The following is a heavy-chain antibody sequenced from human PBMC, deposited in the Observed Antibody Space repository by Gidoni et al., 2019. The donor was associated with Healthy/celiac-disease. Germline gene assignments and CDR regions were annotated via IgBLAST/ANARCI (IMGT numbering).Heavy chain of an antibody. J-gene: IGHJ4*02. V-gene: IGHV3-21*01. D-gene: IGHD4-17*01. CDR3: ARDLTTVTYFDY. CDR2: ISSSSSYI. CDR1: GFTFSSYS. Sequence: EVQLVESGGGLVKPGGSLRLSCAASGFTFSSYSMNWVHQAPGKGLEWVSSISSSSSYIYYADSVKGRFTISRDNAKNSLYLQMNSLRAEDTAVYYCARDLTTVTYFDYWGQGTLVTVSS.